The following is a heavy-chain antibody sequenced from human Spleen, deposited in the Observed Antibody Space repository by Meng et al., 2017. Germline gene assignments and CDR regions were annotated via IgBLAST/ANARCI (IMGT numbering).Heavy chain of an antibody. J-gene: IGHJ1*01. D-gene: IGHD6-6*01. V-gene: IGHV1-46*01. CDR1: GYTFTSYY. CDR3: ARGLIAARPSAEYIQH. Sequence: QGEVVQSGAEVKKPGASVKVSCKASGYTFTSYYMHWVRQAPGQGLEWMGIINPSGGSTTYAQKFQGRVTMTRDTSTSTVYMELSSLRSEDTAVYYCARGLIAARPSAEYIQHWGQGTLVTVSS. CDR2: INPSGGST.